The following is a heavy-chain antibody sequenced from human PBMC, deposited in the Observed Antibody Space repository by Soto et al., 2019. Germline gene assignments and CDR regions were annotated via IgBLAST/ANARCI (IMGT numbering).Heavy chain of an antibody. V-gene: IGHV4-59*08. CDR2: IYYTGTT. CDR1: GGSISSYY. Sequence: SETLSLTCTVSGGSISSYYWSWIRQPPGKGLEWIGYIYYTGTTTYNPSIKSRVTISVDSSKNQFSLNLTSVTPDDTAVYYCVRLIGNSWLDSWGQGTPVT. J-gene: IGHJ5*01. CDR3: VRLIGNSWLDS.